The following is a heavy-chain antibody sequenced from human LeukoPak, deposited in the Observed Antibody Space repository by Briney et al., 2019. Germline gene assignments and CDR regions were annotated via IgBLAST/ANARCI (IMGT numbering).Heavy chain of an antibody. Sequence: GASVTVSCKTSGYSFTNYYIHWVRQAPGQGLEWMGWINPSSGGTDYAQKFQGRVTMTGDTSISTAYMELSRLRSDDTAVYYCARDRGSRWYVDQWGQGTLVTVSS. V-gene: IGHV1-2*02. CDR2: INPSSGGT. D-gene: IGHD5-24*01. J-gene: IGHJ4*02. CDR1: GYSFTNYY. CDR3: ARDRGSRWYVDQ.